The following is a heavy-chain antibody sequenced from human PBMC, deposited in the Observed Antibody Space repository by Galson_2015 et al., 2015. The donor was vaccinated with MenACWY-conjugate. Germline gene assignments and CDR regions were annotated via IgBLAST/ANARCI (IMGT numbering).Heavy chain of an antibody. D-gene: IGHD3-22*01. CDR1: GFIFNKFA. V-gene: IGHV3-23*01. Sequence: SLRLSCAASGFIFNKFAMTWIRQAPGKGLEWVSAASGSGGVTYHADSVKGRFTISRDNSKNTLYLQMTSLKAEDTAIYYCAKGPLYDSSGSESDYFDYWGQGTLVTVSS. CDR3: AKGPLYDSSGSESDYFDY. J-gene: IGHJ4*02. CDR2: ASGSGGVT.